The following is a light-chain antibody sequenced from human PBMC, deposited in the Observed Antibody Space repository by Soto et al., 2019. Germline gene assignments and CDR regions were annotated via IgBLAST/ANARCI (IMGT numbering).Light chain of an antibody. V-gene: IGLV1-51*01. CDR3: GTWDTSLRVFYV. CDR1: RSNIGNNY. CDR2: DNY. J-gene: IGLJ1*01. Sequence: QSLLTQPPSVSAAPGQNVTVPCSGTRSNIGNNYVSWYQHLPGTAPRILIYDNYKRPSGIPDRFSGFKSGTSATLGITGLQTGDEADYYCGTWDTSLRVFYVFGSGTKVTLL.